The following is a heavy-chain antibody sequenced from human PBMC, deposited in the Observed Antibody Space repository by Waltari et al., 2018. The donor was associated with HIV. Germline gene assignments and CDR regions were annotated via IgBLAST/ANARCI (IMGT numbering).Heavy chain of an antibody. J-gene: IGHJ4*02. Sequence: EVQLVESGGGLIQPGGSLRLACAASGFAGINNYISWVRQAPGKGLEWVSLIYSNATTYYADSVKGRFTISRDNSKNTLYLQMNSLRADDTAVYFCATVLVRTSWVITTAPFDYWGQGTLVTVSS. CDR1: GFAGINNY. CDR3: ATVLVRTSWVITTAPFDY. V-gene: IGHV3-53*01. D-gene: IGHD3-22*01. CDR2: IYSNATT.